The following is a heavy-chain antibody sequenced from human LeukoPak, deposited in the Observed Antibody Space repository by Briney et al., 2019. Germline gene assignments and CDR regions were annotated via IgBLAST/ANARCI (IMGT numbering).Heavy chain of an antibody. D-gene: IGHD4-17*01. CDR2: INQDGSEK. V-gene: IGHV3-7*01. J-gene: IGHJ6*02. CDR3: ARSVLRYHYYGLDV. Sequence: PGGSLSLSCVASGFTFSAYWMSWVRQAPGKGLEWVANINQDGSEKYYVDSVKGRFTISRDNAKNSLYLQMNSLRAEDTAVYYCARSVLRYHYYGLDVWGQGTTVTVSS. CDR1: GFTFSAYW.